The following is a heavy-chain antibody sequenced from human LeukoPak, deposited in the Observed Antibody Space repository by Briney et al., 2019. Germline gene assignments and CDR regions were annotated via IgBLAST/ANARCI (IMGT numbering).Heavy chain of an antibody. CDR2: ISGSGGST. CDR3: AKDRGLGRAHHYYYMDV. D-gene: IGHD1-26*01. V-gene: IGHV3-23*01. Sequence: PGGSLRLSCAASGFTFSTYAMSWVRQAPGKGLEWVSAISGSGGSTYYADSVKGRFTISRDNSKNTLYLQMNSLRAEDTAVYYCAKDRGLGRAHHYYYMDVWGKGTTVTVSS. J-gene: IGHJ6*03. CDR1: GFTFSTYA.